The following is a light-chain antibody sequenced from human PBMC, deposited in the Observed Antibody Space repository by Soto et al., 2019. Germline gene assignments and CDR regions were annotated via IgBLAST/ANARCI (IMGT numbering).Light chain of an antibody. CDR3: HHCNTWPTKA. J-gene: IGKJ1*01. CDR1: QNISTN. V-gene: IGKV3-15*01. Sequence: DIVMTQSPATLSVSPGERATLSCRASQNISTNLAWYQQKPGQAPRLLLLSASSRLSDIRARFSGSGSGTEFTLTISGLQSADVGVYYCHHCNTWPTKAFGQGTKVEFK. CDR2: SAS.